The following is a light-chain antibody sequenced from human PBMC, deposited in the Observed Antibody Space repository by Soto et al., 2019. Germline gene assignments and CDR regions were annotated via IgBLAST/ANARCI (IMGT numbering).Light chain of an antibody. CDR3: MQSTHWPPGT. V-gene: IGKV2-30*02. Sequence: DVVMTQSPLSLPVTLGQSASISCRSSQGLVHSDGDTYLSWLQQRPGQPPRRLIYKVSYRDSGVPDRFSGSGSGTDFTLKINRVEAEDVGMYYCMQSTHWPPGTFGQGTKLEIK. CDR1: QGLVHSDGDTY. CDR2: KVS. J-gene: IGKJ2*01.